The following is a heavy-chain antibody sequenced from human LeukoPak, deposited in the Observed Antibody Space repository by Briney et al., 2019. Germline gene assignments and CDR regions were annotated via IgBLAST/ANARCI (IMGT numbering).Heavy chain of an antibody. Sequence: PSETLSLTCAVYGGSFSGYYWSWIRQPPGKGLEWIGEINHSGSTNYNPSLKSRVTISVDTSKNQFSLKLSSVTAADTAVYYCARVQYDFWSGYSTGYFDLWGRGTLVTVSS. D-gene: IGHD3-3*01. CDR1: GGSFSGYY. CDR3: ARVQYDFWSGYSTGYFDL. J-gene: IGHJ2*01. V-gene: IGHV4-34*01. CDR2: INHSGST.